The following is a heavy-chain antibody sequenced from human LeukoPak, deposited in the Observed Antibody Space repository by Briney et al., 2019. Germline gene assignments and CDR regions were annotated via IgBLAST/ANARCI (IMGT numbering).Heavy chain of an antibody. CDR3: ARGSGGSTYHSDAY. D-gene: IGHD2-15*01. Sequence: NPGGSLRLSCAVSGFSFSSYSINWVRQAPGKGLEWVSSISSSSRYIYYADSVKGRFTISRDNAKNSLYLQMNSLRAEDTAVYYCARGSGGSTYHSDAYWGQGTLVTVSS. CDR1: GFSFSSYS. CDR2: ISSSSRYI. V-gene: IGHV3-21*01. J-gene: IGHJ4*02.